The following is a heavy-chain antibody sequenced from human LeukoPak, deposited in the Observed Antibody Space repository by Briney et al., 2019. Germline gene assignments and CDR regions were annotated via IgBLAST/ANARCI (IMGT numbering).Heavy chain of an antibody. CDR2: IRYDGSNK. V-gene: IGHV3-30*02. CDR3: AKNPPGLRYYDY. J-gene: IGHJ4*02. D-gene: IGHD3-9*01. Sequence: GGSLRLSCAASGFTFSSYTINWVRQAPGKGLEWVAFIRYDGSNKYYAGSVKGRFTISRDNSKNTLYLQMNSLRAEDTAVYYCAKNPPGLRYYDYWGQGTLVTVSS. CDR1: GFTFSSYT.